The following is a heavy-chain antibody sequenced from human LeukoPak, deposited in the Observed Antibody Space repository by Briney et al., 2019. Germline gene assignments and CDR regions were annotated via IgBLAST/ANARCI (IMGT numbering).Heavy chain of an antibody. D-gene: IGHD6-13*01. V-gene: IGHV4-61*02. J-gene: IGHJ6*03. Sequence: PSETLSLTCTVSGGSISSGSYYWSWIRQPAGKGLEWIGRIYTSGSTNYNPSLKSRVTISVDTSKNQYSLKLSSVTAADTAVYYCARDVAGYSSSWYEYYYYYMDVWGKGTTVTVSS. CDR1: GGSISSGSYY. CDR3: ARDVAGYSSSWYEYYYYYMDV. CDR2: IYTSGST.